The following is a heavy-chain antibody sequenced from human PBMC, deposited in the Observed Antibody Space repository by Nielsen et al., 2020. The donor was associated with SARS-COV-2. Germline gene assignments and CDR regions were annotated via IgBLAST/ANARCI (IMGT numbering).Heavy chain of an antibody. Sequence: GESLKISCAASGFTFDDYAMHWVRQAPGKGLEWVAVISYDGSNKYYADSVKGRFTISRDNSKNTLYLQMNSLRAEDTAVYYCARCKGGSYYSPFDYWGQGTLVTVSS. V-gene: IGHV3-30-3*01. CDR2: ISYDGSNK. D-gene: IGHD1-26*01. J-gene: IGHJ4*02. CDR3: ARCKGGSYYSPFDY. CDR1: GFTFDDYA.